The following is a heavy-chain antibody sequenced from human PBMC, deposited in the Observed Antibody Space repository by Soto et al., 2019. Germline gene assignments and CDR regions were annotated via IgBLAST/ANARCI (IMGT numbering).Heavy chain of an antibody. J-gene: IGHJ4*02. V-gene: IGHV1-69*06. D-gene: IGHD3-22*01. Sequence: SVKVSCKASGGTFSSYAISWVRQAPGQGLEWMGGIIPIFGTANYAQKFQGRVTITADKSTSTAYMELSSLRSEDTAVYYCARDTFYDSSGYPGYWGQGTLVTVSS. CDR2: IIPIFGTA. CDR1: GGTFSSYA. CDR3: ARDTFYDSSGYPGY.